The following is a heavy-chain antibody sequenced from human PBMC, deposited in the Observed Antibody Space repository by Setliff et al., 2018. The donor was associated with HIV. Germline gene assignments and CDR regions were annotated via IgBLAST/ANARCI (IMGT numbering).Heavy chain of an antibody. D-gene: IGHD3-22*01. V-gene: IGHV4-39*01. CDR1: GGSASNSRYY. CDR2: IHYNEKT. CDR3: ASRIYYYDSNNFLREEGFDP. J-gene: IGHJ5*02. Sequence: SETLSLTCTVSGGSASNSRYYWAWIRQPPGKGLEYIGSIHYNEKTYYNPSLRSRVTISIDTSKNQFSLNLTSVTAADTAVYYCASRIYYYDSNNFLREEGFDPWGQGTLVTVSS.